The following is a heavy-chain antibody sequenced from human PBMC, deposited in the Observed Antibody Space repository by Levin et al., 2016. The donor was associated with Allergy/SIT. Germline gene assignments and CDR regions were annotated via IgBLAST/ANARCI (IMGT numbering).Heavy chain of an antibody. CDR1: GDSLSSGSYS. CDR3: ARGRRGNTFGYLFDY. J-gene: IGHJ4*02. CDR2: IYNSGRT. D-gene: IGHD5-18*01. Sequence: SETLSLTCAVSGDSLSSGSYSWGWIRQPPGQGLEWIGYIYNSGRTYHNPSLKSRLTMSVDTSQNQFSLELTSVTVADTALYYCARGRRGNTFGYLFDYWGQGTLVTVSS. V-gene: IGHV4-30-4*07.